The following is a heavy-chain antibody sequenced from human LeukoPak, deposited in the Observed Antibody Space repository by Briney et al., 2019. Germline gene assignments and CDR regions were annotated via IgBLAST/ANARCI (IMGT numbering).Heavy chain of an antibody. J-gene: IGHJ4*02. V-gene: IGHV4-39*07. CDR1: GGSISSSSYY. D-gene: IGHD5-18*01. CDR3: ARESVDTRSEYY. CDR2: IYYSGST. Sequence: SETLSLTCTVSGGSISSSSYYWGWIRQPPGKGLEWIGSIYYSGSTYYNPSLKSRVTISVDTSKNQFSLKLSSVTAADTAVYYCARESVDTRSEYYWGQGTLVTVSS.